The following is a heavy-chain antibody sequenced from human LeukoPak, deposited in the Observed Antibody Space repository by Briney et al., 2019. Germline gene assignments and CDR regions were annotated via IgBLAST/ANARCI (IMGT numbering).Heavy chain of an antibody. CDR3: ANWVDYGHYFAY. CDR1: GFTFSSYV. Sequence: PGGSLRLSCIVSGFTFSSYVMTWVRQAPGKGLEWVSAISGSGGSTYYADSVRGRFTTSRDNSKNTLYLQLNSLRAEDTAVYCCANWVDYGHYFAYWGQGTLVTVSS. CDR2: ISGSGGST. V-gene: IGHV3-23*01. D-gene: IGHD4-17*01. J-gene: IGHJ4*02.